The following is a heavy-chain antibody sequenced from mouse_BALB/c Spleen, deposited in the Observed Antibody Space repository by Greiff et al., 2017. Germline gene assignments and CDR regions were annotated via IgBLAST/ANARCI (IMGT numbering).Heavy chain of an antibody. Sequence: VQLQESGPELVKPGASVKISCKASGYAFSSSWINWVKQRPGQGLEWIGNIYPSDSYTNYNQKFKDKATLTVDKSSSTAYMQLSSPTSEDSAVYYCTRSGGNYDYWGQGTTLTVSS. V-gene: IGHV1S126*01. J-gene: IGHJ2*01. CDR3: TRSGGNYDY. CDR2: IYPSDSYT. D-gene: IGHD2-1*01. CDR1: GYAFSSSW.